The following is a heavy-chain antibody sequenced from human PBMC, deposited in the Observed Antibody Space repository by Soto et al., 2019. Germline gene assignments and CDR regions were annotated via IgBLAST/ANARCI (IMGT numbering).Heavy chain of an antibody. CDR3: ARQRKGAAAGPVDAFDI. V-gene: IGHV3-7*05. J-gene: IGHJ3*02. Sequence: PGGSLRLSCAASGFTFSRYWMSWVRQAPGKGLEWVANIKEDGSQKWYVDSVKGRFTISRDNAKNSLYLQMNSLRADDTAVYYCARQRKGAAAGPVDAFDIWGQGTMVTVSS. CDR1: GFTFSRYW. D-gene: IGHD6-13*01. CDR2: IKEDGSQK.